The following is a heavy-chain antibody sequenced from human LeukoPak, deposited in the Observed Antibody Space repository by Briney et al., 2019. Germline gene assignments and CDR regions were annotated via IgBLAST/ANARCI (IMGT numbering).Heavy chain of an antibody. D-gene: IGHD4-17*01. Sequence: PSETLSLTCAVYGGSFSGYYWSWIRKPPGKGLEWMGEINHSGSNNYNPSLKSRVTISVDTSKNQFSLKLSSVTAADTAVYYCASGGYGDYFRTIDYWGQGTLVTVSS. CDR3: ASGGYGDYFRTIDY. CDR2: INHSGSN. V-gene: IGHV4-34*01. J-gene: IGHJ4*02. CDR1: GGSFSGYY.